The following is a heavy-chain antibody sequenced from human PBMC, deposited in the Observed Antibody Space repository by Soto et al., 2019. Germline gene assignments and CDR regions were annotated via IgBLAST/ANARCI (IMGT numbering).Heavy chain of an antibody. D-gene: IGHD3-3*01. Sequence: ASVKVSCKASGSTFTRDDIHLVREATVQGLEWMGWMNPNSGNTGYAQKCQGRVTMTRNTSISTAYMELSSLRSEDTAVYYCARVTFGVVTPDDYWGQGTLVTVAS. V-gene: IGHV1-8*01. J-gene: IGHJ4*02. CDR3: ARVTFGVVTPDDY. CDR2: MNPNSGNT. CDR1: GSTFTRDD.